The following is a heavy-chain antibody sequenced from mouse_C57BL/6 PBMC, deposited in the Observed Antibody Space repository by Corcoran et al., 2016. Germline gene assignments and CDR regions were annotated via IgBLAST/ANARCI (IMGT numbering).Heavy chain of an antibody. J-gene: IGHJ2*01. Sequence: QIQLVQSGPELKKPGETVKISCKASGYTFTTYGMSWVKQAPGKGLKWMGWINTYSGVPTYADDFKGRFAFSLETSASTAYLQINNLKNEDTATYFCARSGWLLDDYWGQGTTLTVSS. CDR3: ARSGWLLDDY. D-gene: IGHD2-3*01. CDR1: GYTFTTYG. V-gene: IGHV9-3*01. CDR2: INTYSGVP.